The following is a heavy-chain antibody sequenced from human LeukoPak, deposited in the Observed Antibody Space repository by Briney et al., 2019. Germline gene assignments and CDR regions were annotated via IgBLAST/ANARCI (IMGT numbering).Heavy chain of an antibody. CDR2: IYSGGST. D-gene: IGHD2-2*02. J-gene: IGHJ6*03. V-gene: IGHV3-53*01. CDR1: GFTVSSNY. CDR3: ARGRGYCSSTSCYTSDYYMDV. Sequence: TGGSLRLSCAASGFTVSSNYMSWVRQAPGKGLEWVSVIYSGGSTYYADSVKGRFTISRDNSKNTLYLQMNSLRAEDTAVYYCARGRGYCSSTSCYTSDYYMDVWGKGTTVTVSS.